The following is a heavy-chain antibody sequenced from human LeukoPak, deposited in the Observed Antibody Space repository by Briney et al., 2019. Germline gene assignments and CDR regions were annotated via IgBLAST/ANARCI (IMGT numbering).Heavy chain of an antibody. J-gene: IGHJ5*02. V-gene: IGHV3-30*02. CDR1: GFTFSSYG. CDR2: IRYDGSNK. D-gene: IGHD3-3*01. Sequence: GGSLRPSCAASGFTFSSYGMHWVRQAPGKGLEWVAFIRYDGSNKYYADSVKGRFTISRDNSKNTLYLQMNSLRAEDTAVYYCAKAFLVAYHWFDPWGQGTLVTVSS. CDR3: AKAFLVAYHWFDP.